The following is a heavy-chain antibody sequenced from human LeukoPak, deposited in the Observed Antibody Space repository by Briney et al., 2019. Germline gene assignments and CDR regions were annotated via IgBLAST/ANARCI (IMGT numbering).Heavy chain of an antibody. D-gene: IGHD6-13*01. Sequence: SETLSLTCAVYGGSFSGYYWSWIRQPPGKGLEWIGEINHSGSTNYNPSLKSRVTISVDTSENQFSLKLSSVTAADTAVYYCARSLGSSRDYWGQGTLVTVSS. CDR3: ARSLGSSRDY. CDR2: INHSGST. CDR1: GGSFSGYY. J-gene: IGHJ4*02. V-gene: IGHV4-34*01.